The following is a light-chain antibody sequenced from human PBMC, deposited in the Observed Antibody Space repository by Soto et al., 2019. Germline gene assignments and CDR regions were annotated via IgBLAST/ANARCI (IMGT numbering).Light chain of an antibody. CDR2: GTS. V-gene: IGKV3-20*01. CDR3: QQYHSTFRA. CDR1: QSVINNY. Sequence: EFVLTQSPGTLSLSPGDSATLSCTTSQSVINNYVAWYQQKPGQAPRLIIYGTSGRATGIPDRFTAGGSGTDFTLTISRLEPDDFAVYYCQQYHSTFRAFGQGTKVDIK. J-gene: IGKJ1*01.